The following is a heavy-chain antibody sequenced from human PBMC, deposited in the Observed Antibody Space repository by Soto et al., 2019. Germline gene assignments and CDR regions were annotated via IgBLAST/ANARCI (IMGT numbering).Heavy chain of an antibody. CDR1: GFTFSSYD. D-gene: IGHD6-6*01. J-gene: IGHJ6*02. V-gene: IGHV3-13*01. CDR2: IVTAGDT. Sequence: EVQLVESGGGLVQPGGSLRLSCAASGFTFSSYDMHWVRQATGKGLEWVSAIVTAGDTYYPGSVKVRFTISRENAKNSLYLQMNTMRAEDTAVYYCARGGSSHYYYGMDVCGHGTTVTVSS. CDR3: ARGGSSHYYYGMDV.